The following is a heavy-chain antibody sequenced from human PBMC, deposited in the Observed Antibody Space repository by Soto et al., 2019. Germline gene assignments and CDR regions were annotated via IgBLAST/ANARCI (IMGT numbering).Heavy chain of an antibody. CDR2: INTDGTSA. J-gene: IGHJ5*02. CDR3: VRELIPVLGSIRYFDP. CDR1: GFTFSVYW. V-gene: IGHV3-74*01. Sequence: PGGSLRLSCAASGFTFSVYWMHWVRQTPGMGLEWLSRINTDGTSAKYADSVRGRFSMSRDNADSTLYLQMNSLRDEDTGVYYCVRELIPVLGSIRYFDPWGQGTLVTVSS. D-gene: IGHD6-19*01.